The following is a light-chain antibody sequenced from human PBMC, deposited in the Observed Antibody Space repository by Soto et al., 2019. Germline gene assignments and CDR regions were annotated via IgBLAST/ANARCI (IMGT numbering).Light chain of an antibody. CDR2: GAS. Sequence: EIVLTQSPGTLSLSPGEIATLSCRASQSVSSSYLAWYQQKPGQAPRLLIYGASSRATGIPDRFSGSGSGTAFTLTISRLEPEDVAVYYCQQYDSSPPYTFGQGTKLEIK. V-gene: IGKV3-20*01. J-gene: IGKJ2*01. CDR1: QSVSSSY. CDR3: QQYDSSPPYT.